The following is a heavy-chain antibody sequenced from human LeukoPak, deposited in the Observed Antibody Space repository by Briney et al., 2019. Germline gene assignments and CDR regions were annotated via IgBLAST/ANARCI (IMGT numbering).Heavy chain of an antibody. D-gene: IGHD4-23*01. CDR2: IAGSGGST. Sequence: GGSLRLSCAASGFTFSNYALSWVRQAPGKGLEWVSSIAGSGGSTYYADSVKGRFTISRDNSKNTLYLQMNSLRADDTAVYYCARGLRWRDYWGQGTLVTVSS. CDR1: GFTFSNYA. V-gene: IGHV3-23*01. J-gene: IGHJ4*02. CDR3: ARGLRWRDY.